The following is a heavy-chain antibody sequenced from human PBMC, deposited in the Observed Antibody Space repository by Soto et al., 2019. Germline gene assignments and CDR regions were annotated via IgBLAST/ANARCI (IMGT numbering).Heavy chain of an antibody. Sequence: GGSLRLSCAASGFTFSGSAMHWVRQASGKGLEWVGRIRSKANSYATAYAASVKGRFTISRDDSKNTAYLHMKSLKTEDTAVYYCTRHGVPAAHYGMDVWGQGTTVTVSS. CDR1: GFTFSGSA. D-gene: IGHD2-2*01. CDR3: TRHGVPAAHYGMDV. CDR2: IRSKANSYAT. J-gene: IGHJ6*02. V-gene: IGHV3-73*01.